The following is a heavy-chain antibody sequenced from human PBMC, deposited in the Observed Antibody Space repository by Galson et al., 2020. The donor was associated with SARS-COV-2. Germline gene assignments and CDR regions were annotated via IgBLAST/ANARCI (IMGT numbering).Heavy chain of an antibody. Sequence: GESLKLSCAASGFPFTNVGMPWVRQAPGKGLEWVSTINVAGDTTFYADSVKDRLAISRDNARDTLNLQINSLRVDDTAVYYCADRGGTAPGIWGHGTVVTFS. D-gene: IGHD2-21*02. CDR2: INVAGDTT. J-gene: IGHJ3*02. CDR3: ADRGGTAPGI. V-gene: IGHV3-23*01. CDR1: GFPFTNVG.